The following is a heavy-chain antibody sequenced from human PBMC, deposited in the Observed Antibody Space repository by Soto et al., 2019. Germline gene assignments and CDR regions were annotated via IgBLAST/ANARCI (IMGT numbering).Heavy chain of an antibody. Sequence: SQTLSLTCAISGDSVSSNSAAWNWIRQSPSRGLEWLGRTYYRSKWYNDYAVSVKSRITINPDTSKNQFSLQLNSVTPEDTAVYYCAREAGFWGGYYLWFDPWGRGTLVTVSS. CDR2: TYYRSKWYN. CDR1: GDSVSSNSAA. V-gene: IGHV6-1*01. CDR3: AREAGFWGGYYLWFDP. D-gene: IGHD3-3*01. J-gene: IGHJ5*02.